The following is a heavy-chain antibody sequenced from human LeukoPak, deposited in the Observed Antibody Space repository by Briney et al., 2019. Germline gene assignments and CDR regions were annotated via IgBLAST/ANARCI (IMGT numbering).Heavy chain of an antibody. CDR3: ARGFLEWLLIRGHAFDI. J-gene: IGHJ3*02. Sequence: SQTLSLTCAISGDSVSSNSAAWNWIRQSPSRGLEWLGRTYYRSKWYNDYAVSVKSRITINPDTSKNQFSLQLNSVTPEDTAVYYCARGFLEWLLIRGHAFDIWGQGTMVTVSS. CDR2: TYYRSKWYN. V-gene: IGHV6-1*01. CDR1: GDSVSSNSAA. D-gene: IGHD3-3*01.